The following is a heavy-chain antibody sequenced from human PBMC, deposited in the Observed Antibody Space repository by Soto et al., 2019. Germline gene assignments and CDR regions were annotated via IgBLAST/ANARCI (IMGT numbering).Heavy chain of an antibody. CDR2: ISYDGSNK. CDR3: ARGPSTVVTLQDNWFDP. J-gene: IGHJ5*02. D-gene: IGHD4-17*01. CDR1: GFRLSSYG. Sequence: GSLRLSCAASGFRLSSYGMHWVRQAPGKGLEWVAVISYDGSNKYYADSVKGRFTISRDNSKNTLYLQMNSLRAEDTAVYYCARGPSTVVTLQDNWFDPWGQGTLVTVSS. V-gene: IGHV3-30*03.